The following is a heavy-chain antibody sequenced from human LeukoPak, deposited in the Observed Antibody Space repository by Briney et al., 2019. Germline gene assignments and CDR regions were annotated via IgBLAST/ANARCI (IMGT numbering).Heavy chain of an antibody. CDR3: ARGEQQLVLYYYHMDV. CDR2: INPNSGGT. Sequence: ASVKVSCKASGYTFTGYYMHWVRQAPGQGLEWMGWINPNSGGTNYAQKFQGRVTMTRDTSISTAYMELSRLRSDDTAVYYCARGEQQLVLYYYHMDVWGKGTTVTVSS. CDR1: GYTFTGYY. D-gene: IGHD6-13*01. V-gene: IGHV1-2*02. J-gene: IGHJ6*03.